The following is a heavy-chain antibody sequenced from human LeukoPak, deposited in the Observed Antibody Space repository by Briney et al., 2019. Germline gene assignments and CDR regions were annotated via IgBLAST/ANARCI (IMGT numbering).Heavy chain of an antibody. D-gene: IGHD4-23*01. Sequence: AGGSLRLSCEAPEFTFSSKPKRGLGQAPGKGLAWVSVISSSADSTYYADSVKGRFTISRGNSKNTPYLQMNNLRAEDTAVYYCARTLDNYTYGGDCDYWGQGLLVTVSS. V-gene: IGHV3-23*01. CDR2: ISSSADST. CDR3: ARTLDNYTYGGDCDY. CDR1: EFTFSSKP. J-gene: IGHJ4*02.